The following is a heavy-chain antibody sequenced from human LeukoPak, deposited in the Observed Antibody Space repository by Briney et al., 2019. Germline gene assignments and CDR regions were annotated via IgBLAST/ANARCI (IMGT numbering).Heavy chain of an antibody. CDR1: GYTFTSYY. CDR2: INPSGGST. Sequence: GASVKVSCKASGYTFTSYYMHWVRQAPGQGLEWMGIINPSGGSTSYAQKFQGRVTMTRDTSTSTVYMELSSLRSEDTAVYYCARGQGSPGPYYYYYMDVWGKGTTVTVSS. V-gene: IGHV1-46*01. D-gene: IGHD3-10*01. J-gene: IGHJ6*03. CDR3: ARGQGSPGPYYYYYMDV.